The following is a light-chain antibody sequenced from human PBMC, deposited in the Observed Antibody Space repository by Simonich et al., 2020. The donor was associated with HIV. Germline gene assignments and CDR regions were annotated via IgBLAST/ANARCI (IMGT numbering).Light chain of an antibody. Sequence: IVMTQSPDSLAVSLGERATINCKSSQSILYNSNNKNYLSWFQQKPGQPPKLLIYWASTREPGVPDRFSGSGSGTDFTLTISSLQAEDVAVYYCQQYYNTPYTFGQGTKLEIK. J-gene: IGKJ2*01. V-gene: IGKV4-1*01. CDR3: QQYYNTPYT. CDR1: QSILYNSNNKNY. CDR2: WAS.